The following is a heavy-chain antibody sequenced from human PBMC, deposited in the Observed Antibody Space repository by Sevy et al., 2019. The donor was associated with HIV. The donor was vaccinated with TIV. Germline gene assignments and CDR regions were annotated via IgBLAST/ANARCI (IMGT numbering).Heavy chain of an antibody. CDR3: ARVLRVVRIDYFDY. CDR1: GFIFSNYS. D-gene: IGHD2-2*01. J-gene: IGHJ4*02. V-gene: IGHV3-21*01. CDR2: ISGRSSYI. Sequence: GGSLRLSCAASGFIFSNYSMNWVRQAPGKGLEWVSSISGRSSYIYNADSVKGRFTISRDNAKNSLYLQMNSLIAEDTAVYYCARVLRVVRIDYFDYWGQGTLVTVSS.